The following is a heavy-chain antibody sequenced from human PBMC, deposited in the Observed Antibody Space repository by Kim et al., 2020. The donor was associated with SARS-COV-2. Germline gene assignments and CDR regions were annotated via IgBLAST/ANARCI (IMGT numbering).Heavy chain of an antibody. CDR2: ISSSGSTI. Sequence: GGSLRLSCAASGFTFSSYEMNWVRQAPGKGLEWVSYISSSGSTIYYADSVKGRFTISRDNGKNSLYLQMNSLRAEDTAVYYCARWMGLDYYDSSGPGDYWGQGTLVAVSS. CDR3: ARWMGLDYYDSSGPGDY. D-gene: IGHD3-22*01. CDR1: GFTFSSYE. V-gene: IGHV3-48*03. J-gene: IGHJ4*02.